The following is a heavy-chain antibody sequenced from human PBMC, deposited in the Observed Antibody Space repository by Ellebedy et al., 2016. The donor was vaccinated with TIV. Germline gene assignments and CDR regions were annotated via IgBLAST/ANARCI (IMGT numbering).Heavy chain of an antibody. J-gene: IGHJ4*02. CDR2: ISAYNGNP. Sequence: AASVKVSCKASGHTFTSYGINWVRQAPGQGLEWMGWISAYNGNPNYAQNLQGRVTMTTDTSTSTAFMDLRSLRSEDQAVYYCSRVSGSYYKSSSSAYFDYWGQGTLVTVSA. CDR3: SRVSGSYYKSSSSAYFDY. CDR1: GHTFTSYG. V-gene: IGHV1-18*01. D-gene: IGHD1-26*01.